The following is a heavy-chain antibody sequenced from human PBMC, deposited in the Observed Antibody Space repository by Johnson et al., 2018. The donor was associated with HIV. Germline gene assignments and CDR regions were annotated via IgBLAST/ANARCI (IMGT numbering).Heavy chain of an antibody. CDR3: AKDMGAVAGLVGIFDS. CDR2: ISWNSGSI. Sequence: VQLVESGGGVVQPGRSLRLSCAASGFTFDDYAMHWVRQAPGKGLEWVSGISWNSGSIGYADSVKGRFTISRDNAKNSLYLQMNSLVAEDTALYYCAKDMGAVAGLVGIFDSWGQGTMVTVSS. CDR1: GFTFDDYA. D-gene: IGHD6-19*01. V-gene: IGHV3-9*01. J-gene: IGHJ3*02.